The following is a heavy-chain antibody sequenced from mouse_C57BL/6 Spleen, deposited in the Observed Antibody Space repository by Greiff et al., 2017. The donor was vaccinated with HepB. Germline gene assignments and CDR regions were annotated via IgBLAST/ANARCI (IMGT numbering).Heavy chain of an antibody. Sequence: DVMLVESGGGLVKPGGSLKLSCAASGFTFSDYGMHWVRQAPEKGLEWVAYISSGSSTIYYADTVKGRFTLSRDNAKNTLFLQMTSLSSEDTAMYYCARELGPYFDYWGQGTTLTVSS. D-gene: IGHD4-1*01. V-gene: IGHV5-17*01. CDR2: ISSGSSTI. CDR1: GFTFSDYG. CDR3: ARELGPYFDY. J-gene: IGHJ2*01.